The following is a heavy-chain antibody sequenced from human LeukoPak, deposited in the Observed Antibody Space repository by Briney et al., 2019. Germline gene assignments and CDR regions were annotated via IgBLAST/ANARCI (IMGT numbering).Heavy chain of an antibody. V-gene: IGHV3-30-3*01. CDR2: ISYDGSNK. Sequence: GGSLRLPCAASGFTLSSYAMHWVRQAPGKGLEWVAVISYDGSNKYYADSVKGRFTISRDNSKNTLYLQMNSLRAEDTAVYYCASSGPTRSAFDIWGQGTMVTVSS. J-gene: IGHJ3*02. CDR1: GFTLSSYA. CDR3: ASSGPTRSAFDI.